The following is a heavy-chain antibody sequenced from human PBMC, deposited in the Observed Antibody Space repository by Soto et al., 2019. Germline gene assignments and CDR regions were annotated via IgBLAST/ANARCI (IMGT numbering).Heavy chain of an antibody. CDR2: IYYSGST. CDR3: AGENYDILTGHPRSYNWFDP. Sequence: PSETLSLTCTVSGGSISSGGYYWSWIRQHPGKGLEWIGYIYYSGSTYYNPSLKSRVTISVDTSKNQFSLKLSSVTAADTAVYYCAGENYDILTGHPRSYNWFDPWGQGTLVTVSS. J-gene: IGHJ5*02. CDR1: GGSISSGGYY. D-gene: IGHD3-9*01. V-gene: IGHV4-31*03.